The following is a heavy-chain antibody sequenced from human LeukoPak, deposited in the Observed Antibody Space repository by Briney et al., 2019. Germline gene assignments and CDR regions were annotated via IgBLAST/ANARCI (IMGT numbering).Heavy chain of an antibody. Sequence: SQTLSLTCTVSGGSISSGSYYWSWIRQPAGKGLEWIGRIYTSGSTNYNPSLKSRVTISVDTSKNQFSLKLSSVTAADTAVYYCARDSLYAEGYWGQGTLVTLSS. CDR2: IYTSGST. CDR1: GGSISSGSYY. D-gene: IGHD2-2*01. J-gene: IGHJ4*02. V-gene: IGHV4-61*02. CDR3: ARDSLYAEGY.